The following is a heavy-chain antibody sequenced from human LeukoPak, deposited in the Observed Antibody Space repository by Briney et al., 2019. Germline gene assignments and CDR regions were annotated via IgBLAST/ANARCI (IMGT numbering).Heavy chain of an antibody. Sequence: ASVEVSCKASGYTFTSYAMHWVRQAPGQRLEWMGWINAGNGNTKYSQKFQGRVTITRDTSASTAYMELSSLRSEDTAVYYCARDSGWWLGVGYWGQGTLVTVSS. CDR2: INAGNGNT. D-gene: IGHD2-15*01. CDR1: GYTFTSYA. V-gene: IGHV1-3*01. J-gene: IGHJ4*02. CDR3: ARDSGWWLGVGY.